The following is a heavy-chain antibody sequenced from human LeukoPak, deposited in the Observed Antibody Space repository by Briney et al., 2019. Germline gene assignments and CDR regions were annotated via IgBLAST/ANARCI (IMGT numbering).Heavy chain of an antibody. Sequence: ASVKVSCKASGYTFTGYYMHWVRQAPGQGLEWMGWINPNSGGTNYAQKFQGRVTMTRDTSISTAYMELSRLSSDDTAVYYCARDPGPGYCSGGNCLDYWGQGTLVTVSS. CDR2: INPNSGGT. CDR1: GYTFTGYY. D-gene: IGHD2-15*01. J-gene: IGHJ4*02. V-gene: IGHV1-2*02. CDR3: ARDPGPGYCSGGNCLDY.